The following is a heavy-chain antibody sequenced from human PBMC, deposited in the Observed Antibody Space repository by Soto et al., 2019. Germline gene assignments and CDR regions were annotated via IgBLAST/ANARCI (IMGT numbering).Heavy chain of an antibody. CDR2: IYYSGST. V-gene: IGHV4-59*08. CDR3: ASARGYSYGRIGYYYYYGMDV. J-gene: IGHJ6*02. D-gene: IGHD5-18*01. Sequence: PSETLSLTCTVSGGSISSYYWSWIRQPPGKGLEWIGYIYYSGSTNYNPSLKSRVTISVDTSKNQFSLKLSSVTAADTAVYYCASARGYSYGRIGYYYYYGMDVWGQGTTVTVSS. CDR1: GGSISSYY.